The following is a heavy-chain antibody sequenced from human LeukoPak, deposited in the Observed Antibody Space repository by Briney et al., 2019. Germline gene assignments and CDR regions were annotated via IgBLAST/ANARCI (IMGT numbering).Heavy chain of an antibody. CDR1: GFTFDDYA. CDR3: AKDRGNTAVFDY. V-gene: IGHV3-9*01. Sequence: GGSLRLSCAASGFTFDDYAMHWVRQAPGKGLEWVSGISWNSGSIGYADSVKGRFTISRDNAKNSLYLQMNSLRAEDTTLYYCAKDRGNTAVFDYWGQGTLVTVSS. D-gene: IGHD5-18*01. J-gene: IGHJ4*02. CDR2: ISWNSGSI.